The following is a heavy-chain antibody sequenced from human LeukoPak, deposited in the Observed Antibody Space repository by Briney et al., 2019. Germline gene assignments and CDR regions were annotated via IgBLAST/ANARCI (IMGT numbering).Heavy chain of an antibody. D-gene: IGHD3-10*01. V-gene: IGHV1-69*13. CDR3: ARDLARGTATWFDP. Sequence: GASVKVSCKASGGTFSSYAISWVRQAPGQGLEWMGGIIPIFGTANYAQKFQGRVTITADESTSTAYMELSSLRSEDTAVYYCARDLARGTATWFDPWGQGTLVTVSS. CDR2: IIPIFGTA. J-gene: IGHJ5*02. CDR1: GGTFSSYA.